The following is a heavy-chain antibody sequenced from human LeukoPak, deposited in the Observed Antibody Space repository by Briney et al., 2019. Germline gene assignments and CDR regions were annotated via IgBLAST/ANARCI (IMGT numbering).Heavy chain of an antibody. CDR2: INPNSGGT. CDR1: GYTFIDYY. D-gene: IGHD1-14*01. V-gene: IGHV1-2*02. CDR3: ARRPSYIYYNYMDV. J-gene: IGHJ6*03. Sequence: ASVKVSCKPSGYTFIDYYIHWVRQAPGQGLEWMGWINPNSGGTNYAQKFQGRVTMTTDTSTSTAYMQLRSLTSDDTAIYYCARRPSYIYYNYMDVWGKGTTVTISS.